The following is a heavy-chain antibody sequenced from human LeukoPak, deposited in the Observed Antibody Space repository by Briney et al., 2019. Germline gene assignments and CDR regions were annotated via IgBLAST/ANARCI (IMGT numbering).Heavy chain of an antibody. V-gene: IGHV1-46*01. J-gene: IGHJ5*02. D-gene: IGHD6-19*01. CDR2: MSPNGDST. CDR3: ARDNSDTVKGECSGACYWWFDP. CDR1: GYTSTNYY. Sequence: ASVTVSCKATGYTSTNYYMHWVRQAPGHGLEWMGLMSPNGDSTLYSQKFQGRVTMTRDTSTSTDYMELSSLRSEDTAVYYCARDNSDTVKGECSGACYWWFDPWGQGTLVTVSS.